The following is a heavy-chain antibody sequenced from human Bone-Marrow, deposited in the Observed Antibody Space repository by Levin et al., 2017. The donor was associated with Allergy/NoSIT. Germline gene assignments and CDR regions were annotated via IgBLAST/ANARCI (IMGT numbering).Heavy chain of an antibody. Sequence: SETLSLTCTVSSGSVSQDAYAWNWIRQTPEKGLEWLGQINFSGNTNYNPSFKSRLAMTIDTSKNLFSLNLSSVTAADTALYYCARDAGDVMDYWGQGRLVTVSS. CDR3: ARDAGDVMDY. D-gene: IGHD5-24*01. V-gene: IGHV4-61*03. CDR2: INFSGNT. J-gene: IGHJ4*02. CDR1: SGSVSQDAYA.